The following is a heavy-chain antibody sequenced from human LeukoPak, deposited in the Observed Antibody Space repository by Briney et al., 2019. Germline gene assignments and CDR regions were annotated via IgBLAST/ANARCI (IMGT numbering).Heavy chain of an antibody. CDR1: GGSISSYY. D-gene: IGHD2-2*02. CDR2: IYYSGST. V-gene: IGHV4-59*01. CDR3: ASGGYCSSTSCYKYAFDI. Sequence: SETLSLTCTVSGGSISSYYWSWIRQPPGKGLERIGYIYYSGSTNYNPSLKSRVTISVDTSKNQFSLKLSSVTAADTAVYYCASGGYCSSTSCYKYAFDIWGQGTMVTVSS. J-gene: IGHJ3*02.